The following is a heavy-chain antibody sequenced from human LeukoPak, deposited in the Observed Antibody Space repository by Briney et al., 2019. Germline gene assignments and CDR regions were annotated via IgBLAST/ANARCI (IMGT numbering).Heavy chain of an antibody. Sequence: GGSLRLSCAASGFTFSSYSMNWVRQAPGKGLEWVSYISSSSSTIYYADSVKGRFTISRDNAKNSLYLQMNSLRAEDTAVYYCARDHYDSSGYSDSGYWGQGTLVTVSS. J-gene: IGHJ4*02. CDR2: ISSSSSTI. V-gene: IGHV3-48*01. D-gene: IGHD3-22*01. CDR3: ARDHYDSSGYSDSGY. CDR1: GFTFSSYS.